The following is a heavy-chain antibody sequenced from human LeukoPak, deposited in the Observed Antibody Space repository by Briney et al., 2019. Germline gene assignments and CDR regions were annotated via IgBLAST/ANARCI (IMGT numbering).Heavy chain of an antibody. J-gene: IGHJ4*02. CDR1: GFTFSSYS. D-gene: IGHD3-22*01. Sequence: PGGSLRLSCAASGFTFSSYSMNWVRQAPGKGLEWVSSISSSSSYIYYADSVKGRFTISRDNAKNSLYLQMNSLRAEDTAVYYCARALSAYDSSGRDYWGQGTLVTVSS. CDR3: ARALSAYDSSGRDY. CDR2: ISSSSSYI. V-gene: IGHV3-21*01.